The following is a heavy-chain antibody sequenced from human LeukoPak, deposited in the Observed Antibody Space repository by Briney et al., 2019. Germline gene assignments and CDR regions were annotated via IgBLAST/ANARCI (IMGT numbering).Heavy chain of an antibody. J-gene: IGHJ4*02. V-gene: IGHV3-64*01. CDR3: ARGQDGSNNDFDY. CDR1: GFTFSSYA. CDR2: ISSNGGST. D-gene: IGHD5-24*01. Sequence: GGSLRLSCAASGFTFSSYAMHWVRQALGKGLEYVSAISSNGGSTYYANSVKGRFTISRDNSKNMLYLQMGSLRAEDMAVYYCARGQDGSNNDFDYWGQGTLVTVSS.